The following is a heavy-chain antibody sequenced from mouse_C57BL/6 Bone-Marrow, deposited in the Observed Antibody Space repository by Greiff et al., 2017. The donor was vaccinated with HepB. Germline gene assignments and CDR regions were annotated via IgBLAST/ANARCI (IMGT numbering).Heavy chain of an antibody. CDR2: IYWDDDK. D-gene: IGHD1-1*01. Sequence: VTLKVSGPGILQSSQTLSLTCSFSGFSLSTSGMGVSWIRQPSGKGLEWLAHIYWDDDKRYNPSLKSRLTISKDTSRNQVFLKITSVDTADTATYYCARSYGSSYFYWYFDVWGTGTTVTVSS. CDR1: GFSLSTSGMG. V-gene: IGHV8-12*01. J-gene: IGHJ1*03. CDR3: ARSYGSSYFYWYFDV.